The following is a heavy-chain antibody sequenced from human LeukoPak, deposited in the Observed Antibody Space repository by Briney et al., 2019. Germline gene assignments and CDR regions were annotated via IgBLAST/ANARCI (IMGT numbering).Heavy chain of an antibody. Sequence: GGSLRLSCAASGFTFDDYAMHWVRQASGKGLEWVSLISWDGGSTYYADSVKGRLTISRDNSKNSLYLQMNSLRAEDTALYYCATLSGSSQRGKDYWGQGTLVTVSS. CDR1: GFTFDDYA. CDR2: ISWDGGST. D-gene: IGHD3-22*01. CDR3: ATLSGSSQRGKDY. J-gene: IGHJ4*02. V-gene: IGHV3-43D*03.